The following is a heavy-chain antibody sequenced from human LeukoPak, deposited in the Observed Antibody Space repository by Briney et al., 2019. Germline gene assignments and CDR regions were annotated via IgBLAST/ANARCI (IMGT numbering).Heavy chain of an antibody. CDR1: GFTFSNYA. V-gene: IGHV3-23*01. Sequence: GGSLRLSCAASGFTFSNYAMSWVRQAPGKGLECVSVISGSDDSTYYADSVKGRFTISRDNSKNTLYLQMNSLRVEDTAVYYCAKHLWRDLLWFGEGYYFGYWGQGTLVTVSS. J-gene: IGHJ4*02. D-gene: IGHD3-10*01. CDR2: ISGSDDST. CDR3: AKHLWRDLLWFGEGYYFGY.